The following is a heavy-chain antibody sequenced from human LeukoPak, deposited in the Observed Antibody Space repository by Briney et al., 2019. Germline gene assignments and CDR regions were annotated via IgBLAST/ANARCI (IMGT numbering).Heavy chain of an antibody. CDR2: TQKKVNSYTT. CDR1: GFTFSDHY. V-gene: IGHV3-72*01. D-gene: IGHD3-10*01. Sequence: QPGGTLRLSCAASGFTFSDHYMDWVRQAPGKGLEWVGRTQKKVNSYTTDYAASVKSRFTISRDDSKNPLYLQMNSVKTEDTAVYYCARSYGSGTYSFDYWGQGTLVTVSS. CDR3: ARSYGSGTYSFDY. J-gene: IGHJ4*02.